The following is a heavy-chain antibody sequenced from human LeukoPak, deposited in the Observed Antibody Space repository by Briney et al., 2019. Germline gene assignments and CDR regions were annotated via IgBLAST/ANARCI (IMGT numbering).Heavy chain of an antibody. CDR3: ASSRIAVAGESDY. CDR2: IRYDGSNK. J-gene: IGHJ4*02. D-gene: IGHD6-19*01. Sequence: GGSLRLSCAASGFTFSSYGMHWVRQAPGKGLEWVAFIRYDGSNKYYADSVKGRFTTSRDNSKNTLYLQMNSLRAEDTAVYYCASSRIAVAGESDYWGQGTLVTVSS. V-gene: IGHV3-30*02. CDR1: GFTFSSYG.